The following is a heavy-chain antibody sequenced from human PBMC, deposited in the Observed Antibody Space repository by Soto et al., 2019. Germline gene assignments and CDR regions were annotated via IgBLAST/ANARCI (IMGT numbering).Heavy chain of an antibody. CDR2: IKSKTDGGTT. CDR3: TTDQESSCWLVLDAFDI. V-gene: IGHV3-15*01. Sequence: EVQLVESGGGLVKPGGSLRLSCAASGFTFSNAWMSWVRQAPGKGLEWVGRIKSKTDGGTTDYAAPVKGRFTISRDDSKNTLYLQMNILKTEDTAVYYCTTDQESSCWLVLDAFDIWGQGTMVTVSS. CDR1: GFTFSNAW. D-gene: IGHD6-19*01. J-gene: IGHJ3*02.